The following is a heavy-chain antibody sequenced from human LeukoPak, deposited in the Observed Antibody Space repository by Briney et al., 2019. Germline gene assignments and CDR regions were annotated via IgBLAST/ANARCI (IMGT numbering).Heavy chain of an antibody. J-gene: IGHJ4*02. Sequence: GGSLRLSCAASGFTFSSYWMHWVRQAPGKGLEWVSAISVSGDSTYYADSVKGRFTISRDNSKNTLYLQMNSLRAEDTAVYYCAKVKGGWYYFDYWGQGTLVTVSS. CDR2: ISVSGDST. V-gene: IGHV3-23*01. CDR3: AKVKGGWYYFDY. D-gene: IGHD6-19*01. CDR1: GFTFSSYW.